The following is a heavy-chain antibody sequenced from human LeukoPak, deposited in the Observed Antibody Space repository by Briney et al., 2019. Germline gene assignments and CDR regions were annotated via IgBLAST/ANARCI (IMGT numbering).Heavy chain of an antibody. Sequence: SVKVSCKASGGTFSSYAISWVRQAPGQGLEWMGGIIPIFGTANYAQKFQGRVTITTDESTSIAYMELSSLRSEDTAVYYCARVVKGKISGWYGVDNWGQGTLVTVSS. D-gene: IGHD6-19*01. J-gene: IGHJ4*02. V-gene: IGHV1-69*05. CDR1: GGTFSSYA. CDR2: IIPIFGTA. CDR3: ARVVKGKISGWYGVDN.